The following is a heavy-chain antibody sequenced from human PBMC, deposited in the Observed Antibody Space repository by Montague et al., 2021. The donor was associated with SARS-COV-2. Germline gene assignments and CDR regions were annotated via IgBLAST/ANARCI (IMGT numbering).Heavy chain of an antibody. V-gene: IGHV2-70*01. Sequence: PALVKPTQTLTLTCTFSGFSLSSTGMCVSWIRQPPGKALEWLALIDWDDDKSYTTSLKTRLTISKDTSKNQVVLTMTNMDPVDTATYYCARIKARCGEYGSYFYYYGFDVWGQGTTVTVSS. CDR2: IDWDDDK. CDR1: GFSLSSTGMC. J-gene: IGHJ6*02. CDR3: ARIKARCGEYGSYFYYYGFDV. D-gene: IGHD2/OR15-2a*01.